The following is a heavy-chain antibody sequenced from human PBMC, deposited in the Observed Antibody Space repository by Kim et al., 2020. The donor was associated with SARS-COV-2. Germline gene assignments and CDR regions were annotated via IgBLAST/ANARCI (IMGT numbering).Heavy chain of an antibody. D-gene: IGHD3-10*01. Sequence: SETLSLTCTVSGGSISSSSYYWGWIRQPPGKGLVWIGSIYYSWSTYSNPSLKGRVIISVDTSKNQFSLKLSSVTAAATAVYYCARERYYYGLGSPRYYY. CDR3: ARERYYYGLGSPRYYY. J-gene: IGHJ6*01. V-gene: IGHV4-39*07. CDR1: GGSISSSSYY. CDR2: IYYSWST.